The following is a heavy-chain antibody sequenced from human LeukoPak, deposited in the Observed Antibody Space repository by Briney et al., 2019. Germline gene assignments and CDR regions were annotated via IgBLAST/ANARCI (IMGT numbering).Heavy chain of an antibody. V-gene: IGHV4-39*07. CDR1: GGSISSSSYY. CDR2: MYYSGST. Sequence: SETLSLTCTVSGGSISSSSYYWGWIRQPPGKGLEWIGSMYYSGSTYYNPSLKSRVTISADTSKNQFSLKLSSVTAADTAVYYCATRVPPTQFRGVKRGPGYYFDYWGQGTLVTVSS. J-gene: IGHJ4*02. CDR3: ATRVPPTQFRGVKRGPGYYFDY. D-gene: IGHD3-10*01.